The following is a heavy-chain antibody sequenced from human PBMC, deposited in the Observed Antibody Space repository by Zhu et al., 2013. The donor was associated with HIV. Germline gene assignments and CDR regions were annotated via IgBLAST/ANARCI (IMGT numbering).Heavy chain of an antibody. CDR3: ARDRMVRGVKAPYYFDY. V-gene: IGHV4-30-4*01. J-gene: IGHJ4*02. Sequence: QVQLQESGPGLVKPSQTLSLTCTVSGGSISSGDYYWSWIRQPPGKGLEWIGYIYYNGNTYYNPSLKSRVTISVDTSKNQFSLKLSSVTAADTAVYYCARDRMVRGVKAPYYFDYWGQGTLVTVSS. CDR1: GGSISSGDYY. CDR2: IYYNGNT. D-gene: IGHD3-10*01.